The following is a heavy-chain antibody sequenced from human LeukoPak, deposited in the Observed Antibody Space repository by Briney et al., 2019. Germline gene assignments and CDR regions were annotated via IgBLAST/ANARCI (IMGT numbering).Heavy chain of an antibody. V-gene: IGHV4-39*01. J-gene: IGHJ6*03. CDR2: IYYSGST. CDR3: ARTYSSSFPYYYYYMDV. CDR1: GGSISSSSYY. Sequence: PSETLSLTCTVSGGSISSSSYYWGWIRQPPGKGLEWIGSIYYSGSTYYNPSLKSRVTISVDTSKNQFSLKLSSVTAADTAVYYCARTYSSSFPYYYYYMDVWGKGTTVTVSS. D-gene: IGHD6-6*01.